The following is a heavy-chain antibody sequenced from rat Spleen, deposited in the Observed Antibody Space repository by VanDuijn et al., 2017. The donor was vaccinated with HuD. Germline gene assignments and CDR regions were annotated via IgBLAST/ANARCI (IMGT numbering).Heavy chain of an antibody. CDR3: ARRHYGYTDYFDY. Sequence: EVQLVESGGGLVQPGRSLKLSCAASGFTFSDYGVAWVRQAPTTGLEWVASISYDGGSTCYRDSVKGRFTISRNNAISTLYLQMDSLRSEDTATYYCARRHYGYTDYFDYWGQGVMVTVSS. CDR2: ISYDGGST. V-gene: IGHV5-29*01. CDR1: GFTFSDYG. D-gene: IGHD1-9*01. J-gene: IGHJ2*01.